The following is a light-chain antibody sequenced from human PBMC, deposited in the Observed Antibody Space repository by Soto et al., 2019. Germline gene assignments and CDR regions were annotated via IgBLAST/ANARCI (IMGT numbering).Light chain of an antibody. CDR3: NSYTSSTSRPYV. Sequence: QSVLTQPASVSGFPGQSITISCTGTTNDVGGYNYVSWYQQHPGKAPKLLIFEVSSRPSGVSNRFSGSKSGNTASLTISALQAEDEADYFCNSYTSSTSRPYVFGTGTKVTAL. J-gene: IGLJ1*01. CDR1: TNDVGGYNY. V-gene: IGLV2-14*01. CDR2: EVS.